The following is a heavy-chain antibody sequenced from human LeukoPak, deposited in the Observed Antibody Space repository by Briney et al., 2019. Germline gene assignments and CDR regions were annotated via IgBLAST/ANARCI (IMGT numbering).Heavy chain of an antibody. CDR1: GGSISNYY. Sequence: PSETLSLTCTVSGGSISNYYWSWIRHSPVKGLDWIGFIYYSGSTNYNPSLKSRVTISIDTSKNQFSLKLSSVTAADTAVYYCARARRWNAAVEGWWFDPWGQGTLVTVSS. CDR2: IYYSGST. D-gene: IGHD1-1*01. J-gene: IGHJ5*02. V-gene: IGHV4-59*01. CDR3: ARARRWNAAVEGWWFDP.